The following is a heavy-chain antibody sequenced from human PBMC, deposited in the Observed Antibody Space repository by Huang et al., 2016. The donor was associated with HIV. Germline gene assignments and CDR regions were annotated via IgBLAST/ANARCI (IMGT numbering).Heavy chain of an antibody. CDR2: ISKDGSNN. Sequence: QVPLVESGGGVVQPGRSLRLSCAASGFPFNKHARHWVRPAPGKGLNWVAVISKDGSNNYYADSVKGRFTISRDSSKSTLFLHMTSLRTEDTAVYYCARAKDTWDAYDIWGQGTMVIVSS. V-gene: IGHV3-30-3*01. CDR3: ARAKDTWDAYDI. CDR1: GFPFNKHA. J-gene: IGHJ3*02. D-gene: IGHD5-18*01.